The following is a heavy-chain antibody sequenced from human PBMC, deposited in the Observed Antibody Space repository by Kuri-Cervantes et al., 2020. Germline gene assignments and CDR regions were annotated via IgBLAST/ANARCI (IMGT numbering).Heavy chain of an antibody. D-gene: IGHD1-26*01. V-gene: IGHV4-61*01. J-gene: IGHJ5*02. CDR1: GGSVSSGSYY. Sequence: SETLSLTCTVSGGSVSSGSYYWSWIRQPPGKGLEWIGYIYYSGSTNYNPSLKSRVTISVDTSKNQFSLKLSSVTAADTAVYYCARREVGATEWFDPWGQGTLVTVSS. CDR3: ARREVGATEWFDP. CDR2: IYYSGST.